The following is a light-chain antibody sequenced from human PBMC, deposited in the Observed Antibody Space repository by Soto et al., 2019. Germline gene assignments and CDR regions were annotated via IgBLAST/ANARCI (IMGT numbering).Light chain of an antibody. CDR3: QSSDGNNMV. CDR2: EDN. CDR1: SSRIASGY. V-gene: IGLV6-57*02. J-gene: IGLJ2*01. Sequence: NFMLTQPHSVSESPGKTVTISCTGSSSRIASGYVQWYQQRPGSAPTTLIYEDNQRPPGVPDRFSGSIDSSSNSASLTISGLRPEDEADYYCQSSDGNNMVFGGGTKLTVL.